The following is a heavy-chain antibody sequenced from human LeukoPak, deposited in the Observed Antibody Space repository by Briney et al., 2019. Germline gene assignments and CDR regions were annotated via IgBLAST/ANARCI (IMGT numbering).Heavy chain of an antibody. Sequence: GGSLRLSCAASGFTFSSYAMSWIRQAPGKGLEWVSAISGSGGGTYYADSVKGRFTISRDNSKNTLYLQMNSLRAEDTAVYYCAKDRGNYDFWSGYYHFDYWGQGTLVTVSS. CDR2: ISGSGGGT. D-gene: IGHD3-3*01. CDR3: AKDRGNYDFWSGYYHFDY. J-gene: IGHJ4*02. V-gene: IGHV3-23*01. CDR1: GFTFSSYA.